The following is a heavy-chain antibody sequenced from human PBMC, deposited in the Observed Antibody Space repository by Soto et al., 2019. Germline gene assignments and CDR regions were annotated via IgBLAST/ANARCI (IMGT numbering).Heavy chain of an antibody. J-gene: IGHJ6*02. CDR3: AKRGYSSSWYYYYGMDV. V-gene: IGHV3-23*01. D-gene: IGHD6-13*01. CDR2: ISGSGGST. CDR1: GFTFSSYA. Sequence: EVQLLESGGGLVQPGGSLRLSCAASGFTFSSYAMSWVRQAPGKGLEWVSAISGSGGSTYYADSVKGRFTISRDNSKNTLYLQMNSLRAEDTAVYYCAKRGYSSSWYYYYGMDVWGQGTTVTVSS.